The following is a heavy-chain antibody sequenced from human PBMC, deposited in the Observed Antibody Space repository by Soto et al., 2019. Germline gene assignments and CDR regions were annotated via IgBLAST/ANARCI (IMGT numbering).Heavy chain of an antibody. J-gene: IGHJ5*02. Sequence: GGSLRLSCAASGFTFSSYAMHWVRQAPGKGLEWVAVISYDGSNKYYADSVKGRFTISRDNSKNTLYLQMNSLRAEDTAVYYCARGSLASDFWSGLANNWFDPWGQGTLVTVSS. CDR3: ARGSLASDFWSGLANNWFDP. D-gene: IGHD3-3*01. CDR1: GFTFSSYA. CDR2: ISYDGSNK. V-gene: IGHV3-30-3*01.